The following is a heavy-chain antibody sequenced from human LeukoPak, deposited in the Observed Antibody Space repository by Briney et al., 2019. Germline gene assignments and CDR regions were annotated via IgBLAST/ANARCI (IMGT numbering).Heavy chain of an antibody. Sequence: SETLSLTCTVSGGSISSYYWSWIRQPPGKGLEWIGYIYYSESTNYNPSLKSRVTISVDTSKNQFSLKLSSVTAADTAVYYCAIIAVAGTLLDYWGQGSLVTVSS. D-gene: IGHD6-19*01. J-gene: IGHJ4*02. CDR3: AIIAVAGTLLDY. CDR2: IYYSEST. V-gene: IGHV4-59*01. CDR1: GGSISSYY.